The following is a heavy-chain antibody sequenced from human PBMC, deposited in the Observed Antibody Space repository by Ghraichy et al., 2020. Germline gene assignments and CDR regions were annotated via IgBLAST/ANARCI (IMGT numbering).Heavy chain of an antibody. CDR3: ASSEDILTGYYTPYYYGMDV. D-gene: IGHD3-9*01. Sequence: GESLNISCAASGFTFSSYSMNWVRQAPGKGLEWVSSISSSSSYIYYADSVKGRFTISRDNAKNSLYLQMNSLRAEDTAVYYCASSEDILTGYYTPYYYGMDVWGQGTTVTVSS. CDR1: GFTFSSYS. J-gene: IGHJ6*02. V-gene: IGHV3-21*01. CDR2: ISSSSSYI.